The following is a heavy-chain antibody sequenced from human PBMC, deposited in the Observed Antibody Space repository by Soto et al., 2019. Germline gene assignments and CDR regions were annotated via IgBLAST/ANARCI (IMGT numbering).Heavy chain of an antibody. CDR2: ISETGDSK. D-gene: IGHD2-21*01. CDR3: AKAFCDTAVCLRSDS. J-gene: IGHJ4*02. Sequence: DVQLLESGGGLVQPGGSLRLSCAASGFTLRSYGMHWVRQAPGKGLEWVASISETGDSKKYADSVKGRFTISRDNSKKKWSLNMKSLRAQHTAVSFGAKAFCDTAVCLRSDSWGQGTLVTVSS. CDR1: GFTLRSYG. V-gene: IGHV3-23*01.